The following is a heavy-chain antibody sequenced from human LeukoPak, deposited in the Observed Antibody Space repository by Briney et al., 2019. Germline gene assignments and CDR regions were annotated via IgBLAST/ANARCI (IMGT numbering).Heavy chain of an antibody. CDR2: ISGSGGST. CDR1: GFTFSSYA. D-gene: IGHD3-3*01. V-gene: IGHV3-23*01. Sequence: PGASLRLSCAASGFTFSSYAMSWVRQAPGKGLEWVSAISGSGGSTYYADSVKGRFTISRDNSKNTLYLQMNSLRAEDTAVYYCAKDRGSITIFGVVITWGQGTLVTVSS. CDR3: AKDRGSITIFGVVIT. J-gene: IGHJ5*02.